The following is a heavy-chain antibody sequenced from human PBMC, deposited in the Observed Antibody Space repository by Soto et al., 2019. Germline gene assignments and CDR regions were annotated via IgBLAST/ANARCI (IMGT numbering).Heavy chain of an antibody. CDR2: INPNSGGT. V-gene: IGHV1-2*02. CDR3: ATDRRHYYDSSGYYRTFDY. CDR1: GYTFTGYY. Sequence: SVKVSCKASGYTFTGYYMHWVRQAPGQGLEWMGWINPNSGGTNYAQKFQGRVTMAEDTSTDTAYMELSSLRSEDTAVYYCATDRRHYYDSSGYYRTFDYWGQGTLVTVS. D-gene: IGHD3-22*01. J-gene: IGHJ4*02.